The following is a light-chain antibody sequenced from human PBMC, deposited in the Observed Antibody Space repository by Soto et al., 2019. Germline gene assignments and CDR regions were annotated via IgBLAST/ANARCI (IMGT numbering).Light chain of an antibody. Sequence: QSAVTQPASVSGSPGQSITVSCTGTSSDVGGYNYVSWYQQHPGKAPKLMIYEVTNRPSGVSNRFSGSKSGNTASLTISGLQAEDEADYYCSSYTDISTLGVFGGGTKVTVL. J-gene: IGLJ2*01. V-gene: IGLV2-14*01. CDR2: EVT. CDR3: SSYTDISTLGV. CDR1: SSDVGGYNY.